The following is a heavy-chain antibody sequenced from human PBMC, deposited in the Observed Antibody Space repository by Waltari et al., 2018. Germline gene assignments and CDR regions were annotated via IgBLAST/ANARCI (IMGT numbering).Heavy chain of an antibody. Sequence: QVQLVQSGAEVKKPGASVKVSCKASGYTFTSYDINWVRQATGQGLDWMGWMNPNSGNTGYAQNFQGRVTMTRNTAISTAYMELSSLRSEDTAVYYCARGPGVYQLLRDNWFDPWGQGTLVTGSS. D-gene: IGHD2-2*01. V-gene: IGHV1-8*01. CDR3: ARGPGVYQLLRDNWFDP. CDR1: GYTFTSYD. CDR2: MNPNSGNT. J-gene: IGHJ5*02.